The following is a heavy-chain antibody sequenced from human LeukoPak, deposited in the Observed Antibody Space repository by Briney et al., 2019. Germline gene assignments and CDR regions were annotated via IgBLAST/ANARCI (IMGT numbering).Heavy chain of an antibody. Sequence: GGSLRLSCAASGFTFSSYGMHWVRQAPGKGLEWVAVISYDGSNKYYADSVKGRFTISRDNSKNTLYLQMNSLRAEDTAVYYCAKVAYDSSGYPTIRDAFDIWGQGTMVTVS. CDR3: AKVAYDSSGYPTIRDAFDI. D-gene: IGHD3-22*01. CDR2: ISYDGSNK. V-gene: IGHV3-30*18. J-gene: IGHJ3*02. CDR1: GFTFSSYG.